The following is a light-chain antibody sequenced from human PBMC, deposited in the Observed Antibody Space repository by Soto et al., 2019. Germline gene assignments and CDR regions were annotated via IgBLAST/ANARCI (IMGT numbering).Light chain of an antibody. CDR3: QQYGSSPWT. J-gene: IGKJ1*01. V-gene: IGKV3-20*01. Sequence: EIVLTQSPGTLSLSPGERATLSCGASQSVSSNYLAWYQQKPGQAPRLLIYGASTRATGTPDRFSGSGSGTDFTLSISRLDPEDFAVYYCQQYGSSPWTFGRGTKVEIK. CDR2: GAS. CDR1: QSVSSNY.